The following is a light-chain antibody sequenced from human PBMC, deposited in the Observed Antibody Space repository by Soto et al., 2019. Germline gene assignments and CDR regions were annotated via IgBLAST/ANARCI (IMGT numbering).Light chain of an antibody. Sequence: DIQMTQSPSSVSASVGDRVTITCRASQVISNWLTWYQQKPGKAPKVLIYAASKLQSGVPSRFSGSGSGTDFTLTINSLQFEDFATYYCQQGYSFPITFGPGTKVDVK. V-gene: IGKV1D-12*01. J-gene: IGKJ3*01. CDR3: QQGYSFPIT. CDR1: QVISNW. CDR2: AAS.